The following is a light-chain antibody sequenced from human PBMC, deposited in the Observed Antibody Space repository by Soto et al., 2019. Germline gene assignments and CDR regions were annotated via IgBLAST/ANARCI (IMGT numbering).Light chain of an antibody. J-gene: IGKJ4*01. CDR1: HSISNY. CDR3: QESNRVPFT. V-gene: IGKV1-39*01. Sequence: DIQMTQSPSSLSASVGDRVTITCRASHSISNYLNWYQQKLGKAPKLLIYGASSLQSGVPSRFSGSGSVTDFTVTISSLQPEDSATYYCQESNRVPFTFGGGTKLEIK. CDR2: GAS.